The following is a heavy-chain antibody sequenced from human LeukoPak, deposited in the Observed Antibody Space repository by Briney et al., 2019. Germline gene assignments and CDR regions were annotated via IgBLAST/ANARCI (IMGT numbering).Heavy chain of an antibody. CDR1: GFTFSSYG. CDR2: IWYDDSNK. CDR3: ARPSCSGGSCYPYYFDY. D-gene: IGHD2-15*01. Sequence: PGGSLRLSCAASGFTFSSYGMHWVRQAPGKGLEWVAVIWYDDSNKYYADSVKGRSTVSRDNSKNTLYLQMNSLRAEDTAVYYCARPSCSGGSCYPYYFDYWGQGTLVTVSS. J-gene: IGHJ4*02. V-gene: IGHV3-33*01.